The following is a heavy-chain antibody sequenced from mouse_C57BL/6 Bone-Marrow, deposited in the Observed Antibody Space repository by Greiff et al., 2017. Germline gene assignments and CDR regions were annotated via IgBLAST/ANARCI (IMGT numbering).Heavy chain of an antibody. V-gene: IGHV1-76*01. CDR2: IYPGSGNT. D-gene: IGHD2-5*01. Sequence: QVQLQQSGAELVRPGASVKLSCKASGYTFTDYYINWVKQRPGQGLEWIARIYPGSGNTYYNEKFKGKATLTAEKSSSTAYMQLSSLTSEDSAVYFCARKDYSKYFDYWGQGTTLTVSS. CDR3: ARKDYSKYFDY. J-gene: IGHJ2*01. CDR1: GYTFTDYY.